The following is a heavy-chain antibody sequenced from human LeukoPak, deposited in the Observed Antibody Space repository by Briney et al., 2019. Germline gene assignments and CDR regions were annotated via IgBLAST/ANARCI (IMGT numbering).Heavy chain of an antibody. CDR3: ARFDYTTPLDY. Sequence: SETLSLTCSVSGGSISTYYWSWIRQPAGKGLEWIGRIYTSGSTNYNPSLKSRVTMSVDTSKNQFSLKLSSVTAADTAVYYCARFDYTTPLDYWGQGTLVTVSS. J-gene: IGHJ4*02. CDR1: GGSISTYY. D-gene: IGHD4-11*01. CDR2: IYTSGST. V-gene: IGHV4-4*07.